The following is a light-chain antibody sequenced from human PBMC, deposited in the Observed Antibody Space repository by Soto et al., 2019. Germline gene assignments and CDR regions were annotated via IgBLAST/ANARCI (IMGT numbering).Light chain of an antibody. CDR3: AAWDDSLNGVV. CDR2: NNN. V-gene: IGLV1-44*01. CDR1: SSNIGSNT. J-gene: IGLJ2*01. Sequence: QSVLTQPPSASGTPGQRVTISCSGSSSNIGSNTVNWYQQLPGTAPKLLICNNNQRPSGVPDRFSGSKFGTSASLAISGLQSEDEADYYCAAWDDSLNGVVFGGGTKLTVL.